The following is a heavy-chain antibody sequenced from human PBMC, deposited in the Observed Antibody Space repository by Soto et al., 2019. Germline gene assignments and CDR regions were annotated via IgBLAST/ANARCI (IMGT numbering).Heavy chain of an antibody. Sequence: QVQLQESGPGLVKPSQTLSLTCSVSGGSISSGGYYWSWIRQDTEKDLEWIGYIYYSGSTNYNPSPKSRLIISVDTSSNRFSLDLRSVNAADPAIYYCARHSASWQWFDSWGQGTLVTVSS. CDR1: GGSISSGGYY. J-gene: IGHJ5*01. CDR3: ARHSASWQWFDS. D-gene: IGHD1-26*01. V-gene: IGHV4-31*03. CDR2: IYYSGST.